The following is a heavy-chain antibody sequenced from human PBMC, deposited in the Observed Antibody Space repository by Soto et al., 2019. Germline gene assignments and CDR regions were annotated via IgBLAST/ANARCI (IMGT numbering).Heavy chain of an antibody. CDR1: GFTFSSYS. V-gene: IGHV3-21*01. Sequence: EVQLVESGGGLVKPGGSLRLSCAASGFTFSSYSMNWVRQAPGKGLEWVSSISSSSSYIYYADSVKGRFTISKDNAKNSVYLQMNSLRAEDTAVYYCAGEGHGDYERLLDYWGQGALVAVCS. D-gene: IGHD4-17*01. J-gene: IGHJ4*02. CDR3: AGEGHGDYERLLDY. CDR2: ISSSSSYI.